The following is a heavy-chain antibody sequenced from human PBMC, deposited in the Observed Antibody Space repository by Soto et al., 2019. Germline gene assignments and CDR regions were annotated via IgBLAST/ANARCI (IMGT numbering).Heavy chain of an antibody. CDR3: AGGGHVVVVTAAFDY. CDR2: INPSGGHT. V-gene: IGHV1-46*01. Sequence: QVQLMQSGAEVKKPGASVKVSCKASGNTFTNYYIHWVRQAPGQGLEWMGTINPSGGHTTYAQKFLGRVSMTRDRCRSTLYMGLTSLRSEDTAVYYCAGGGHVVVVTAAFDYWGQGTLVTVSS. D-gene: IGHD2-21*02. CDR1: GNTFTNYY. J-gene: IGHJ4*02.